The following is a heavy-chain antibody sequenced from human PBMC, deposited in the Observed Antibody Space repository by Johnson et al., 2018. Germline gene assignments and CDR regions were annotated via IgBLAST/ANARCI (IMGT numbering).Heavy chain of an antibody. CDR1: GFTFSSYA. CDR2: IWYDGSNK. V-gene: IGHV3-30*04. CDR3: AGEGIAAADGMDG. Sequence: QVQLVESGGGLVQPGGSLRLSCAASGFTFSSYAMHWVRQAPGKGLEWVAVIWYDGSNKYYADSVKGRFTISRDNAKNSLYLQMNSLRAEDTAVYYCAGEGIAAADGMDGWGQGTTVTVSS. D-gene: IGHD6-13*01. J-gene: IGHJ6*02.